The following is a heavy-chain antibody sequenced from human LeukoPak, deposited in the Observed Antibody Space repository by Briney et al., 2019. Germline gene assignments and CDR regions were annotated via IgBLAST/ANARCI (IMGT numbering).Heavy chain of an antibody. CDR3: ANGGYGAFDI. Sequence: PSETLSLTCTVSGGSISSSSYYWAWIRQPPGKGLEWIGSIYYSGNTNYNPSLKSRVTISVDTSKNQFSLKLSSVTAADTAVYYCANGGYGAFDIWGQGTMVTVSS. D-gene: IGHD1-1*01. CDR2: IYYSGNT. J-gene: IGHJ3*02. CDR1: GGSISSSSYY. V-gene: IGHV4-39*07.